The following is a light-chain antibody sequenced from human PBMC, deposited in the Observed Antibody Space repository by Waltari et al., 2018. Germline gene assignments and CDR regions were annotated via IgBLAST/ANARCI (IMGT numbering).Light chain of an antibody. CDR2: EVY. J-gene: IGLJ3*02. Sequence: QSDLILPASVSGSSGQSITISCTGTNSNLGRYKLVSLYQQYPGKAPKVMIYEVYKRPSGVSNRFSGSKSGNTASLTISGLQAEDETDYYCCSYAGSNSWVFGGGTKVTVL. CDR3: CSYAGSNSWV. V-gene: IGLV2-23*02. CDR1: NSNLGRYKL.